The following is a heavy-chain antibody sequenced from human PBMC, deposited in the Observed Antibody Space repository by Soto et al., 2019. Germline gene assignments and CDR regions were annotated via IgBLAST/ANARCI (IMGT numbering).Heavy chain of an antibody. CDR2: IYYTGNT. CDR1: GAYISGGDYY. V-gene: IGHV4-30-4*01. D-gene: IGHD3-22*01. Sequence: QVQLQESGPGLVKPSQTLSLTCTVSGAYISGGDYYWTWIRQPPGKGLEWIGSIYYTGNTYSNPSLECRLSISVDPSNNQFALRLTSVTAPDTAIYYCARATYDSSTYYLDYWGPGTLVTVSS. CDR3: ARATYDSSTYYLDY. J-gene: IGHJ4*02.